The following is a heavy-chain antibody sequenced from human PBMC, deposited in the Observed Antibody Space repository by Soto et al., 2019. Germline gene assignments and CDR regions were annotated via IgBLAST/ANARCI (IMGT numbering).Heavy chain of an antibody. J-gene: IGHJ5*02. V-gene: IGHV1-69*02. CDR1: GGTFSSYT. D-gene: IGHD4-17*01. Sequence: QVQLVQSGAEVKKPGSSVKVSCTASGGTFSSYTISWVRQAPGQGLEWVGRIIPILGIANYAQKFQGRVTITADKSTSTAYMELSSLRSEDTAVYYCARNAVYGDYRITNWFDPRGQGTLVTVSS. CDR2: IIPILGIA. CDR3: ARNAVYGDYRITNWFDP.